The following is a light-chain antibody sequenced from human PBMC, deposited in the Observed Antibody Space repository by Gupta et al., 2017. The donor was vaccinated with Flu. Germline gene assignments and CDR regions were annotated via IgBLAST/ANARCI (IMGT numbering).Light chain of an antibody. V-gene: IGLV4-69*01. CDR1: SGHSTSA. Sequence: QLVLTQSPSASASLGASVKLTCTLSSGHSTSAITWHQQQPEKGPRYLMKLNSDGSHSKGDGIPDRFSGSSSGAERYLTISSLQSEDEADYYCQTWGTGSGIFGGGTKLTVL. CDR3: QTWGTGSGI. CDR2: LNSDGSH. J-gene: IGLJ2*01.